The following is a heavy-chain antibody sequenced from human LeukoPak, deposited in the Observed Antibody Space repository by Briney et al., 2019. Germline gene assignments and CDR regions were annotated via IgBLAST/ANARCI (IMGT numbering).Heavy chain of an antibody. D-gene: IGHD1-14*01. CDR1: GYPFSTWE. CDR2: VHPDSGNT. V-gene: IGHV1-8*01. J-gene: IGHJ5*02. Sequence: ASVKVSCKTSGYPFSTWEINWVRQAAGQGLEWLGWVHPDSGNTDYAQKFRGRVTMSRDTSTSTAYMELSGLRLDDTAVYFCARGPRNDPWGQGTLVTVSS. CDR3: ARGPRNDP.